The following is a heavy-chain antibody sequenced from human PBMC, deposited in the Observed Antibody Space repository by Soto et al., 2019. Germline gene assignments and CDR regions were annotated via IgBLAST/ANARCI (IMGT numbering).Heavy chain of an antibody. CDR3: TRDGVVAGV. D-gene: IGHD2-2*01. CDR2: ISTYNGDT. Sequence: QVQLVQSGAEVKKPGASVKVSCKASGYTFSSYGINWVRQAPGQGLQWMGRISTYNGDTNYAQKFQGRVTMTTDTSTSTAYMELRSLRSDDTAVYFCTRDGVVAGVWGQGTLVTVSS. J-gene: IGHJ4*02. V-gene: IGHV1-18*01. CDR1: GYTFSSYG.